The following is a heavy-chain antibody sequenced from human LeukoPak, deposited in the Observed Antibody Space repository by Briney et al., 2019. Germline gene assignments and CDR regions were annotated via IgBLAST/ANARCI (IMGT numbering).Heavy chain of an antibody. V-gene: IGHV3-23*01. D-gene: IGHD2-21*02. Sequence: AGGSQRLSCAASGFTFRRFAMSWARQSPGEGLEWVSAISTSDDGTYYADSVKGRFTISRDNFNNTLYLQMNILRAEDTAIYYCARSPVPSCLGAYCYPLDYWGQGNLVTVSS. CDR2: ISTSDDGT. CDR3: ARSPVPSCLGAYCYPLDY. CDR1: GFTFRRFA. J-gene: IGHJ4*02.